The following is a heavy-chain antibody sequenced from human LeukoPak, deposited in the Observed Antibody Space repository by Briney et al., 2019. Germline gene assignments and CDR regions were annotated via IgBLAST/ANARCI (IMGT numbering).Heavy chain of an antibody. CDR2: INTGNGNT. CDR1: GYTLTSYA. Sequence: ASVKVSCKASGYTLTSYAIHWVRQAPGQRPEWMGWINTGNGNTKYSQKFQGRVTITRDTSASTAYMELSSLRSEDTAVYYCARDPDIAVAGYFDYWGQGTLVTVSS. J-gene: IGHJ4*02. V-gene: IGHV1-3*04. CDR3: ARDPDIAVAGYFDY. D-gene: IGHD6-19*01.